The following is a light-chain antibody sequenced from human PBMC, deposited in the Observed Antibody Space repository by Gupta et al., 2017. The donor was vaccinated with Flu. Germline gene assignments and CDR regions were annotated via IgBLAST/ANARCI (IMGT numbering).Light chain of an antibody. CDR1: SGSIVSSY. J-gene: IGLJ3*02. Sequence: VTISCTRSSGSIVSSYVQWYQQRPGSSPTTVICEDNQRPSGVPDRFSGSFDSSSNSASLTISGLKTEDEADYFCQSFDYNNHWVFGGGTRLTVL. CDR2: EDN. V-gene: IGLV6-57*01. CDR3: QSFDYNNHWV.